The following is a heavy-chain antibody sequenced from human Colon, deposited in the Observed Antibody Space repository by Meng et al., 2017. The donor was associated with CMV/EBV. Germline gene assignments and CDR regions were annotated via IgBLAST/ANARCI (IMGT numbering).Heavy chain of an antibody. V-gene: IGHV3-7*01. CDR1: GFPFSGYW. Sequence: GGSLRLSCAASGFPFSGYWMTWVRQTPGKGLEGVANIKQDGTEKFYADTVKGRFTISRANAKNSLYLQMNSLRGEDTAVYYCARQGGIAAAGLSYWGQGTLVTVSS. CDR3: ARQGGIAAAGLSY. CDR2: IKQDGTEK. J-gene: IGHJ1*01. D-gene: IGHD6-13*01.